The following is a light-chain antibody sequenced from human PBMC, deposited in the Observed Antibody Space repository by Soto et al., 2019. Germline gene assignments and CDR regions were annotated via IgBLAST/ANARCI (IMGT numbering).Light chain of an antibody. CDR3: QQYGSSVRT. J-gene: IGKJ1*01. Sequence: EIVLTQSPGTLSLSPGERATLSCRASQSVSSSYLAWYQQKPGQAPRLLIYGASSRATGIQDRFSGSGSGTDFTLTISRLEPEDFAVYYCQQYGSSVRTFGQGTKVEIK. CDR1: QSVSSSY. V-gene: IGKV3-20*01. CDR2: GAS.